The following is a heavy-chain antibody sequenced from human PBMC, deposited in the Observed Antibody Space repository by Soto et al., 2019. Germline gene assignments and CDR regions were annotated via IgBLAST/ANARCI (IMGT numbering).Heavy chain of an antibody. D-gene: IGHD4-4*01. V-gene: IGHV4-59*01. CDR3: ARLVTVTTFYYGMDV. J-gene: IGHJ6*02. Sequence: SETLSLTCTVSGGSISSYYWSWIRQPPGKGLEWIGYIYYSGSTNYNPSLKSRVTISVDTSKNQFSLKLSSVTAADTAVYYCARLVTVTTFYYGMDVWGQGTTVTV. CDR1: GGSISSYY. CDR2: IYYSGST.